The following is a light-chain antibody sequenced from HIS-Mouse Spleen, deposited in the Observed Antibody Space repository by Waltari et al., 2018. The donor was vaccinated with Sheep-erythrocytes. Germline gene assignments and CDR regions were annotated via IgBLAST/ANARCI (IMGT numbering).Light chain of an antibody. J-gene: IGLJ1*01. CDR1: SSDVGGYNY. CDR2: DVS. CDR3: CSYAGSYNHV. V-gene: IGLV2-11*01. Sequence: QSALTQPRSVSGSPGQSVTISCTGTSSDVGGYNYVSWYQQHPGKAPKLMIYDVSKRASGVPDPFLGSQSGNTASLTISGLQAEDEADYYCCSYAGSYNHVFATGTKVTVL.